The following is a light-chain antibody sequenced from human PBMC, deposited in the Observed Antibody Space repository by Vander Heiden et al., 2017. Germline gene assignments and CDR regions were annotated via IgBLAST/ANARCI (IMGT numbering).Light chain of an antibody. CDR1: QSISSY. CDR2: AAS. V-gene: IGKV1-39*01. CDR3: QQSYSTLGWT. Sequence: DIQMTPSPSSLSASVGDTVTITCRASQSISSYLNWYQQKPGKAPKRLIYAASSLQSGGPSRFSGSGAGIDFTLTISSLQPEDFATYYCQQSYSTLGWTFGQGTKVEIK. J-gene: IGKJ1*01.